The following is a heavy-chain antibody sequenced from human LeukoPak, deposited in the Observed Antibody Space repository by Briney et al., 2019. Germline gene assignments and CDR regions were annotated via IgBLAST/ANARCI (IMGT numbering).Heavy chain of an antibody. CDR1: GGSISSSSYY. CDR2: IYYSGST. Sequence: SETLSLTCTVSGGSISSSSYYWGWIRQPPGKGLEWIGSIYYSGSTYYNPSLKSRVTMSVDTSKNQFSLKLSSVTAADTAVYYCARRNFCSSTSCYTNENWFDPWGQGTLVTVSS. D-gene: IGHD2-2*01. V-gene: IGHV4-39*01. CDR3: ARRNFCSSTSCYTNENWFDP. J-gene: IGHJ5*02.